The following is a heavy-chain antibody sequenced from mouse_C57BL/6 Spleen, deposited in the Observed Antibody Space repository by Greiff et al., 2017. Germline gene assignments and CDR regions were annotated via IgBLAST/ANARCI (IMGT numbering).Heavy chain of an antibody. D-gene: IGHD3-2*02. CDR3: ASQQRRLQGDYAMDY. V-gene: IGHV1-69*01. CDR2: IDPSDSYT. CDR1: GYTFTSYW. Sequence: QVQLQQPGAELVMPGASVKLSCKASGYTFTSYWMHWVKQRPGQGLEWIGEIDPSDSYTNYNQKFKGKSTLTVDKSSSTAYMQLSSLTSEDSAVYYCASQQRRLQGDYAMDYWGQGTSVTVSS. J-gene: IGHJ4*01.